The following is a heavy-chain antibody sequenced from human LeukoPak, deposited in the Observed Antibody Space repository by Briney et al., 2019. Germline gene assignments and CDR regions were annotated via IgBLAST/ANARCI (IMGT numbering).Heavy chain of an antibody. Sequence: GGSLRLSCAASGFTFSSYWMSWVRQAPGNGMEWVANIKHDGSEKYYVDSVEGGFTISRNHAKNSLCLQMNSLRAEDTAVYYCARDEPLTYDSSGYYYDRFDYWGQGTLVTVSS. V-gene: IGHV3-7*01. CDR2: IKHDGSEK. CDR1: GFTFSSYW. CDR3: ARDEPLTYDSSGYYYDRFDY. D-gene: IGHD3-22*01. J-gene: IGHJ4*02.